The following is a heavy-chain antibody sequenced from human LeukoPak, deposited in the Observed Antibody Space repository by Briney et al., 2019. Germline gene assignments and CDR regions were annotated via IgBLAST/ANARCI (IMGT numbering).Heavy chain of an antibody. CDR2: ISGSGGST. J-gene: IGHJ3*02. V-gene: IGHV3-23*01. Sequence: GGSLRLSCAASGFTFTDYAMSWVRQAPGKGLEWVSAISGSGGSTYYADSVKGRFTISRDNSKNTLYLQMNSLRAEDTAVYYCAKDRSYYDSSGYSDAFDIWGQGTMVTVSS. D-gene: IGHD3-22*01. CDR1: GFTFTDYA. CDR3: AKDRSYYDSSGYSDAFDI.